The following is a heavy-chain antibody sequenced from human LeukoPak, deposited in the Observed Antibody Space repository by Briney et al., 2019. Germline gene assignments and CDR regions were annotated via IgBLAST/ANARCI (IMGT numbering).Heavy chain of an antibody. V-gene: IGHV4-59*01. CDR1: GCSISSYY. Sequence: SETLSLTCTVSGCSISSYYWSWIRQPPGKGLEWIGYIYYSGSTNYNPSLKSRVTISVDTSKNQFSLKLSSVTAADTAVYYCAREGIAAARNAFDIWGQGTMVTVSS. CDR2: IYYSGST. CDR3: AREGIAAARNAFDI. J-gene: IGHJ3*02. D-gene: IGHD6-13*01.